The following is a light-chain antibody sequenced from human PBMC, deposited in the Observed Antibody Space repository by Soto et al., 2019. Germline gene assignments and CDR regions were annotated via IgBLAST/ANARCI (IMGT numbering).Light chain of an antibody. CDR1: SSNIGAGYD. Sequence: QSVLTQPPSVSGAPGQRVTTSCTGSSSNIGAGYDVHWYQQRPGTAPKLLIFGNTNRPSGVPDRFSGSKSGTSASLAITGLQAEDEGDYYCQSYDSTLSARYVFGTGTKATVL. CDR2: GNT. CDR3: QSYDSTLSARYV. J-gene: IGLJ1*01. V-gene: IGLV1-40*01.